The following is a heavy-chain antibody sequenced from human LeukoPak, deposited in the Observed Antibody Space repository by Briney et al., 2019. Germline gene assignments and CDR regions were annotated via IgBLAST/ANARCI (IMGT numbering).Heavy chain of an antibody. V-gene: IGHV3-23*01. D-gene: IGHD3-22*01. J-gene: IGHJ4*02. CDR3: AKRDAYDSSGFSPLFDY. CDR1: GFSFSNYA. Sequence: PGGSLRLSCAASGFSFSNYAMSWVRQAPGKGLEWVSAISGNGGSLYYADSVKGRFTISRDHSKSELYLQGNSLRAEDTAVYYCAKRDAYDSSGFSPLFDYWGQGTLVTVSS. CDR2: ISGNGGSL.